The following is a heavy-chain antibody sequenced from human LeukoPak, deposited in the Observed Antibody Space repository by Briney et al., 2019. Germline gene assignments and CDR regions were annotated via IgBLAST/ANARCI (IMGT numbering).Heavy chain of an antibody. V-gene: IGHV4-39*01. Sequence: SETLSLTCAVSGGSISSSSYYWGWIRQPPGKGLEWIGSIYYSGSTYYNPSLKSRVTISVDTSKNQFSLKLSSVTAADTAVYYCASPDYGDYIFDPWGQGTLVTVSS. CDR1: GGSISSSSYY. D-gene: IGHD4-17*01. J-gene: IGHJ5*02. CDR2: IYYSGST. CDR3: ASPDYGDYIFDP.